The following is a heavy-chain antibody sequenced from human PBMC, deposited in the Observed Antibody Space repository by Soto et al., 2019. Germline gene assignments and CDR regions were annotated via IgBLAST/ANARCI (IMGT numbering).Heavy chain of an antibody. Sequence: SETLSLTCAVYGGSFSGYYWSWIRQPPGKGLEWIGEINHSGSTNYNPSLKSRVTISVDTSKNQFSLKLSSVTAADTAVYYCARGVRLRYFDWLPDYWGQGTLVTVSS. V-gene: IGHV4-34*01. J-gene: IGHJ4*02. CDR2: INHSGST. CDR1: GGSFSGYY. D-gene: IGHD3-9*01. CDR3: ARGVRLRYFDWLPDY.